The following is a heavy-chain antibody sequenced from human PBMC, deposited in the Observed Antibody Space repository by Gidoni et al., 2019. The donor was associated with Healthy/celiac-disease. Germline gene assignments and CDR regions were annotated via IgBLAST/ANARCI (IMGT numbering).Heavy chain of an antibody. CDR3: AGGRGIPITFGGVIVPLDY. CDR1: GYTFTGYY. CDR2: INPNSGGT. D-gene: IGHD3-16*02. Sequence: QVQLVQSGAEVKKPGASGKVSCKASGYTFTGYYMQWVRQAPGQGLEWMGWINPNSGGTNYAQKFQGRVTMTRDTSISTAYMELSRLRSDDTAVYYCAGGRGIPITFGGVIVPLDYWGQGTLVTGSS. V-gene: IGHV1-2*02. J-gene: IGHJ4*02.